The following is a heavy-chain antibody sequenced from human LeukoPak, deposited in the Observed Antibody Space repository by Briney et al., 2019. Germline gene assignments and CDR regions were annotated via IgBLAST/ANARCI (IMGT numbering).Heavy chain of an antibody. Sequence: GGSLRLSCAASGFTFSSYAMSWVRQAPGKGLEWVSAISGSGGSTYYADSVKGRFTISRDNSKNTLYQQMNSLRAEDTAVYYCAKGLEGVLRYFDWLFGPEDYWGQGTLVTVSS. J-gene: IGHJ4*02. CDR3: AKGLEGVLRYFDWLFGPEDY. V-gene: IGHV3-23*01. CDR2: ISGSGGST. D-gene: IGHD3-9*01. CDR1: GFTFSSYA.